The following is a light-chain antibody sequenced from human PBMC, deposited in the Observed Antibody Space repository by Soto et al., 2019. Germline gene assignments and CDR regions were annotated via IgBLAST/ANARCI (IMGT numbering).Light chain of an antibody. V-gene: IGLV2-11*01. CDR1: SSDVGGFDY. Sequence: QSALTQPRSLSGSPGQSVTLSCTGTSSDVGGFDYVSWYQQQAGRVPKLMIYDVSKRPSGVPRRFSASKFGNTASLTISGLQAEDEADYYCCSYAGTYTWVFGGGTKLTVL. CDR2: DVS. J-gene: IGLJ3*02. CDR3: CSYAGTYTWV.